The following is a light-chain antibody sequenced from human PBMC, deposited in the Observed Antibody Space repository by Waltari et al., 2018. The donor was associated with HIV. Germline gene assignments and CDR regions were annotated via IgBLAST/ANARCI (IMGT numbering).Light chain of an antibody. CDR2: KDS. J-gene: IGLJ3*02. CDR1: ALAKQY. Sequence: SYELTQPPSASVSPGQTARIACSGAALAKQYAYRYQQKPGQAPVLVINKDSERPSGIPERFSGSSSGRTVTLTISGVQAEDEADYYCQSADSSGTYWVFGGGTKLTVL. V-gene: IGLV3-25*03. CDR3: QSADSSGTYWV.